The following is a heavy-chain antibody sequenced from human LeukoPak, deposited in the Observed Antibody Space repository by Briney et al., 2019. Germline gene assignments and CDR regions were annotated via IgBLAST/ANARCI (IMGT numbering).Heavy chain of an antibody. V-gene: IGHV3-23*01. J-gene: IGHJ4*02. CDR2: ISGSGANT. CDR1: GFTFDNYA. CDR3: ARDHSGWYRDY. D-gene: IGHD6-19*01. Sequence: GGSLRLSCAASGFTFDNYAMTWVRQAPGKGLEWVSSISGSGANTYYADSVKGRFTISRDKSKNTLYLQMNSLRAEDTAVYYCARDHSGWYRDYWGQGTLVTVSS.